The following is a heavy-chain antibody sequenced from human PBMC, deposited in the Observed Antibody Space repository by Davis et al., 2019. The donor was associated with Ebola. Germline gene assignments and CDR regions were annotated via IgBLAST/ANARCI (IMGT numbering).Heavy chain of an antibody. CDR2: INHSGST. D-gene: IGHD5-18*01. CDR3: AREAALHRYSYGYAWFDP. J-gene: IGHJ5*02. V-gene: IGHV4-34*01. CDR1: GFTFSRHG. Sequence: GSLRLSCGASGFTFSRHGMLWIRQPPGKGLEWIGEINHSGSTNYNPSLKSRVTISVDTSKNQFSLKLSSVTAADTAVYYCAREAALHRYSYGYAWFDPWGQGTLVTVSS.